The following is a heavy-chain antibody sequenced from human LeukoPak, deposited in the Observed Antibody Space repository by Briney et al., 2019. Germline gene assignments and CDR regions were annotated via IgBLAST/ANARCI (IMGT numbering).Heavy chain of an antibody. CDR2: MNPNSGNT. J-gene: IGHJ6*03. Sequence: ASVKVSCKASGYTFTSYDIKWVRQATGHGLEWMGWMNPNSGNTGYAQKFQGRVTMTRNTSISTAYMELSSLRSEDTAVYYCARGREYSSSWYYYYYYYYMDVWGKGTTVTVSS. D-gene: IGHD6-13*01. V-gene: IGHV1-8*01. CDR1: GYTFTSYD. CDR3: ARGREYSSSWYYYYYYYYMDV.